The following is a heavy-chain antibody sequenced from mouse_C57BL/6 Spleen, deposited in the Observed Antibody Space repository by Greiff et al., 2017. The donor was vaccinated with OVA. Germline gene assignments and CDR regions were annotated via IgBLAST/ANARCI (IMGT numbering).Heavy chain of an antibody. CDR2: IYPGDGDT. J-gene: IGHJ4*01. D-gene: IGHD4-1*01. CDR3: ARWVWEGGAMDY. Sequence: QVQLQQSGAELVKPGASVKISCKASGYAFSSYWMNWVKQRPGKGLEWIGQIYPGDGDTNYNGKFKGKATLTADKSSSTAYMQLSSLTSEDSAVYFCARWVWEGGAMDYWGQGTSVTVSS. V-gene: IGHV1-80*01. CDR1: GYAFSSYW.